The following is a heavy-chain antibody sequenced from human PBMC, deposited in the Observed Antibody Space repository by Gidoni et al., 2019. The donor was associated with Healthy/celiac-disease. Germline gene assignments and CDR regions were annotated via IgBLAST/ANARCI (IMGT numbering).Heavy chain of an antibody. J-gene: IGHJ4*02. V-gene: IGHV3-23*01. CDR1: GFTFSSYA. D-gene: IGHD6-13*01. CDR2: ISGSGGST. CDR3: AKRRGQQLVRGGFDY. Sequence: EVQLLESGGGLVQPGGSLRLSCAASGFTFSSYAMSWVRQAPGKGLEWVSAISGSGGSTYYADSVKGRFTISRDNSKNTLYLQMNSLRAEGTAVYYCAKRRGQQLVRGGFDYWGQGTLVTVSS.